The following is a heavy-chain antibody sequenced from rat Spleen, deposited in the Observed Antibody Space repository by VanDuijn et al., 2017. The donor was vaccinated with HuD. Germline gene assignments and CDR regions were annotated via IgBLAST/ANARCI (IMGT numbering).Heavy chain of an antibody. CDR3: TRGYYFDY. CDR2: ISYDGSTP. V-gene: IGHV5-7*01. J-gene: IGHJ2*01. D-gene: IGHD1-12*01. CDR1: GFTFNKYD. Sequence: EVQVVESGGGIVQPGRSMKLSCAASGFTFNKYDMVWVRQAPTKGLKWVASISYDGSTPYYRDSVKGRFTISRDNAKSTLYLQMDSLRSEDTATYYCTRGYYFDYWGQGVMVTVSS.